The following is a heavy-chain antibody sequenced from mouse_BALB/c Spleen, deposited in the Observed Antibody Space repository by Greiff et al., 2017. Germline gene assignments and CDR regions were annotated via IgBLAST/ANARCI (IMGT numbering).Heavy chain of an antibody. CDR1: GFTFSSYG. CDR3: ARRKDYDDAMDY. V-gene: IGHV5-6*02. CDR2: ISSGGSYT. D-gene: IGHD2-4*01. J-gene: IGHJ4*01. Sequence: EVKLVESGGDLVKPGGSLKLSCAASGFTFSSYGMSWVRQTPDKRLEWVATISSGGSYTYYPDSVKGRFTISRDNAKNTLYLQMSSLKSEDTAMYYCARRKDYDDAMDYWGQGTSVTVSS.